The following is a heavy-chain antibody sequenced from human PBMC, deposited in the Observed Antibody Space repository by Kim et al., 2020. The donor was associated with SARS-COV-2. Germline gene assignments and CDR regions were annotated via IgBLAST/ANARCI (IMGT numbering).Heavy chain of an antibody. J-gene: IGHJ4*02. CDR2: INPSGGST. CDR3: ASELTYYYGSGRKLETHYFDY. Sequence: ASVKVSCKASGYTFTSYYMHWVRQAPGQGLEWMGIINPSGGSTSYAQKFQGRVTMTRDTSTSTVYMELSSLRSEDTAVYYCASELTYYYGSGRKLETHYFDYWGQGTLVTVSS. CDR1: GYTFTSYY. D-gene: IGHD3-10*01. V-gene: IGHV1-46*01.